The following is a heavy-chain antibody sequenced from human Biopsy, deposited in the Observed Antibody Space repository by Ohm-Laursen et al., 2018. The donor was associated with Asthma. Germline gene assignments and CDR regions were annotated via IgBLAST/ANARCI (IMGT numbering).Heavy chain of an antibody. D-gene: IGHD3-22*01. V-gene: IGHV3-23*01. CDR2: ISASGVRT. CDR3: AKITTDRQKANNWFDP. CDR1: GFTFSRYW. Sequence: SLRLSCSAFGFTFSRYWMHWVRQAPGKGLEWVSSISASGVRTFYADSVKGRFTVSRDSSRNTLYLQLSTLRVEDTAVYFCAKITTDRQKANNWFDPWGQGTLVTVSS. J-gene: IGHJ5*02.